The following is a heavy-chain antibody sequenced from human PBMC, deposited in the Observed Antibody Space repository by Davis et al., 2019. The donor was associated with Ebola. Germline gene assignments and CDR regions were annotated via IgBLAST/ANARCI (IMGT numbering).Heavy chain of an antibody. CDR3: ARGKWFDP. V-gene: IGHV3-21*01. CDR2: ISSSSSYI. Sequence: GGSLRLSCAASAFTFSLFAMNWVRQAPGKGLEWVSSISSSSSYIYYADSVKGRFTISRDNAKNSLYLQMNSLRAEDTAVYYCARGKWFDPWGQGTLVSVTS. CDR1: AFTFSLFA. J-gene: IGHJ5*02.